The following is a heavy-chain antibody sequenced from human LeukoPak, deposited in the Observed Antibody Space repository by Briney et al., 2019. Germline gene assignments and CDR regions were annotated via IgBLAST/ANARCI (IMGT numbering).Heavy chain of an antibody. CDR1: GFTFSDYY. J-gene: IGHJ4*02. D-gene: IGHD2-15*01. Sequence: WGSLRLSCAASGFTFSDYYMSWIRQAPRKGLGWVSYISSSGSTIYYTDSVKSRFTISRDNAKNSLYLKMSCVRAEDTAVYYCARVASVGSCYRPLDYWGQGALVTVSS. V-gene: IGHV3-11*01. CDR3: ARVASVGSCYRPLDY. CDR2: ISSSGSTI.